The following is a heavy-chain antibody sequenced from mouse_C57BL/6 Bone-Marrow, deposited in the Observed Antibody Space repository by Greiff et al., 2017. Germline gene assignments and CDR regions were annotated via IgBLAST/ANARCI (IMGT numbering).Heavy chain of an antibody. CDR1: GYAFSSSW. CDR3: ARGVVARYYAMDD. J-gene: IGHJ4*01. Sequence: VQLQQSGPELVKPGASVTISCKASGYAFSSSWMNWVKQRPGKGLEWIGRIYPGDGDTNYNGKFKGTATLTADKSSSTAYMQRSSLTYEDSAIYCYARGVVARYYAMDDWGQGTSVTVSS. V-gene: IGHV1-82*01. CDR2: IYPGDGDT. D-gene: IGHD1-1*01.